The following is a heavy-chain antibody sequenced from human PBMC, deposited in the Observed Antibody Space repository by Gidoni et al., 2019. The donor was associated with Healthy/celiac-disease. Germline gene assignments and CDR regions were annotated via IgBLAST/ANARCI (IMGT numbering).Heavy chain of an antibody. CDR2: ISSSSSYT. CDR3: ARDARRIFGDPTPFDY. D-gene: IGHD3-10*01. V-gene: IGHV3-11*06. Sequence: QVQLVESGGGLVKPGGSLRLSCAASGFTFSDYYMSWIRQAPGKGLEWVSYISSSSSYTNYADSVKGRFTISRDNAKNSLYLQMNSLRAEDTAVYYCARDARRIFGDPTPFDYWGQGTLVTVSS. J-gene: IGHJ4*02. CDR1: GFTFSDYY.